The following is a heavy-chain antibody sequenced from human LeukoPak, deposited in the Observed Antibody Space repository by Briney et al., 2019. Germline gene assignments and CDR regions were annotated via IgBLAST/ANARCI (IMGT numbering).Heavy chain of an antibody. D-gene: IGHD3/OR15-3a*01. CDR1: GFTFSSYS. CDR2: MRSGSSNI. CDR3: ARDFRLHTTADAFDI. V-gene: IGHV3-21*06. J-gene: IGHJ3*02. Sequence: KTGGSLRLSCAASGFTFSSYSMNWVRQAPGKGLEWVSCMRSGSSNIYYADSVKGRITISRDNAKNSLYLQMNSLIAEDTAVYYCARDFRLHTTADAFDIWGQGTMVTVSS.